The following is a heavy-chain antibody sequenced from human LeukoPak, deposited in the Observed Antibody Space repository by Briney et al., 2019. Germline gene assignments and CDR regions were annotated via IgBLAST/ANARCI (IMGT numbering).Heavy chain of an antibody. CDR1: GGTFSSYA. V-gene: IGHV1-69*06. Sequence: GASVKVSCKASGGTFSSYAISWVRQAPGQGLEWMGGIIPIFGTANYAQKFQGRVTITADKSTSTAYMELSSLGSEDTAVYYCARGYGDYDGLIDYWGQGTLVTVSS. D-gene: IGHD4-17*01. J-gene: IGHJ4*02. CDR3: ARGYGDYDGLIDY. CDR2: IIPIFGTA.